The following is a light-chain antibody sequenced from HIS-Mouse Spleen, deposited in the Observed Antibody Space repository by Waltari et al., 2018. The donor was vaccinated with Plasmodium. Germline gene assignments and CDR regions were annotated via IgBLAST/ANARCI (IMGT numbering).Light chain of an antibody. V-gene: IGKV1-8*01. CDR1: QGISSY. J-gene: IGKJ4*01. CDR2: DAS. CDR3: QQYYSYPLT. Sequence: AIRMTQSPSSFSASTGDRVTITCRASQGISSYLAWYPQKPGKAPKLLIYDASTLQSGVPSRFSGSGSGTDFTLTISCLQSEDFATYYCQQYYSYPLTFGGGTKVEIK.